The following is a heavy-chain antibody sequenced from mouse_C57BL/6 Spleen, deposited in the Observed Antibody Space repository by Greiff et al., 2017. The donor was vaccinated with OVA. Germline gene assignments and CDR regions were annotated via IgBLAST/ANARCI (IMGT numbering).Heavy chain of an antibody. CDR1: GYTFTSYW. CDR3: ARMDYGSSYGYSDV. D-gene: IGHD1-1*01. CDR2: IDPSDSYT. Sequence: QVQLQQPGAELVRPGTSVKLSCKASGYTFTSYWMHWVKQRPGQGLEWIGVIDPSDSYTNYNQKFKGKATLTVDTSSSTAYMQLSSLTSEDSAVYYCARMDYGSSYGYSDVWGTGTTVTVSS. J-gene: IGHJ1*03. V-gene: IGHV1-59*01.